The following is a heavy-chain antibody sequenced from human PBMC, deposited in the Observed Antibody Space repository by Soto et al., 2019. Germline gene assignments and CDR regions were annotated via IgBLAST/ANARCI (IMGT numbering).Heavy chain of an antibody. V-gene: IGHV3-30*09. J-gene: IGHJ4*02. D-gene: IGHD2-2*01. CDR3: ARARLDTPALDY. CDR1: GCTFSPYA. Sequence: QVQLVESGGGVVQPGRSLRLSCAASGCTFSPYAMHWIRQARGKGLEWVAVISYDGNNKNYADSVKGRLAISRDNSRNTLYLQMNSLRAEDTAVYYCARARLDTPALDYWGQGTLVTVSS. CDR2: ISYDGNNK.